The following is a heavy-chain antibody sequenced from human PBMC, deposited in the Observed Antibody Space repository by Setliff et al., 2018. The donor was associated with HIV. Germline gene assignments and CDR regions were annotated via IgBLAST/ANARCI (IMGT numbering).Heavy chain of an antibody. CDR1: GYTFTSYG. J-gene: IGHJ4*02. CDR3: ARESGYCSSTICYSLHYHFDY. CDR2: ISAYNGNT. D-gene: IGHD2-2*01. V-gene: IGHV1-18*03. Sequence: ASVKVSCKASGYTFTSYGISWVRQAPGQGLEWMGWISAYNGNTNYAQKLQGRVTMTTDTSTSTAYMEMRSLKSDDMAVYYCARESGYCSSTICYSLHYHFDYWGQGTLVTVSS.